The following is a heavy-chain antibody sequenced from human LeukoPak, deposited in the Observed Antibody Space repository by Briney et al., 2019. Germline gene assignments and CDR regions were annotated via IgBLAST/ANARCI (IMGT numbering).Heavy chain of an antibody. J-gene: IGHJ6*02. D-gene: IGHD1-26*01. CDR1: GFTFSSYA. CDR2: ISSNGGST. V-gene: IGHV3-64D*06. Sequence: GGSLRLSCSASGFTFSSYAMHWVRQVPGKGLEYVSAISSNGGSTYYADSVKGRFTISRDNSKNTLYLQMSSLRAEDTAVYYCVKVLWAEWELRHYGMDVWGQGTTVTVSS. CDR3: VKVLWAEWELRHYGMDV.